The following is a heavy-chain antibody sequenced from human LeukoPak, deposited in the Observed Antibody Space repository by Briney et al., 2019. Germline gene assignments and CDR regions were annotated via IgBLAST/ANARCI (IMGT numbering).Heavy chain of an antibody. Sequence: PGGSLRLSCAASGFTLSSYAMSWVRQAPGKGLEWVSAISGSGGSTYYADSVKGRFTISRDNSKNTLYLQMNSLRAEDTAVYYCAKHDYGDPDAFDIWGQGTMVTVSS. V-gene: IGHV3-23*01. D-gene: IGHD4-17*01. CDR3: AKHDYGDPDAFDI. CDR1: GFTLSSYA. CDR2: ISGSGGST. J-gene: IGHJ3*02.